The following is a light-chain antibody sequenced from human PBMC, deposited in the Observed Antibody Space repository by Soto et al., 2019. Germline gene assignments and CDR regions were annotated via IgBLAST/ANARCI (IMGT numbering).Light chain of an antibody. CDR2: DTS. V-gene: IGKV3-11*01. CDR1: QSVSTY. CDR3: QQYNSYLGT. J-gene: IGKJ2*01. Sequence: EIVLTQSPATLSLSPGEGATLSCRASQSVSTYLAWYQQKPGQAPRLLIYDTSNRATGVPARFSGSGSGTDFTLSISSLEREDFATYYCQQYNSYLGTFGQGTKLEVK.